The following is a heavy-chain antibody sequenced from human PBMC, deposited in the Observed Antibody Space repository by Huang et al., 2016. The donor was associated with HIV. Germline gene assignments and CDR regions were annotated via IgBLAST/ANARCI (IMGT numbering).Heavy chain of an antibody. J-gene: IGHJ4*02. D-gene: IGHD6-19*01. CDR2: IRAYTGHT. Sequence: QVQLVQSGAEVKKPGASVKVSCKASGYTFTSYGLSWVRQAPGQGLEWMGEIRAYTGHTNYAQKLQGRVTMTTETSTGTAYMELRSLRSDDMAVYYCARDRGAVAGTSPGYWGQGTLVTVSS. CDR3: ARDRGAVAGTSPGY. V-gene: IGHV1-18*03. CDR1: GYTFTSYG.